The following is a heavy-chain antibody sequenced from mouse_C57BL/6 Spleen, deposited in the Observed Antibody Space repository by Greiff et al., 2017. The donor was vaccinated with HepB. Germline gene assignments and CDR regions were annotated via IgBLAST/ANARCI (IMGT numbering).Heavy chain of an antibody. CDR1: GFTFTDYY. Sequence: EVQLVESGGGLVQPGGSLSLSCAASGFTFTDYYMSWVRQPPGKALEWLGFIRNKANGYTTEYSASVKGRFTISRDNSQSILYLQMNALRAEDSATYYWASYNWGDYAMDYWGQGTSVTVSS. CDR3: ASYNWGDYAMDY. D-gene: IGHD4-1*02. V-gene: IGHV7-3*01. CDR2: IRNKANGYTT. J-gene: IGHJ4*01.